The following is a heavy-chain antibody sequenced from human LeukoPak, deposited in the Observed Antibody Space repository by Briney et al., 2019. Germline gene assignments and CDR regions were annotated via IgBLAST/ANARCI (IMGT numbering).Heavy chain of an antibody. CDR1: GFTFSSYA. CDR2: IGGGGEST. D-gene: IGHD1-26*01. CDR3: AKVLSGSQDN. Sequence: GGSLRLSCAASGFTFSSYAMSWVRQAPAKGLEWVSTIGGGGESTYYADSVKGRFTISRDNSKNTVYLQMNSLRAEDTAVYYCAKVLSGSQDNWGQGTLVTVFS. J-gene: IGHJ4*02. V-gene: IGHV3-23*01.